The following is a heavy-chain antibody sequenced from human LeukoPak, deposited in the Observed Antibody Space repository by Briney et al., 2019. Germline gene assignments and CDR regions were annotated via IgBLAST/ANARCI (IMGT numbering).Heavy chain of an antibody. Sequence: KSGGPLRLSCAASGFTFTDFYMSWIRQAPGKGLEWVSYISASSSYTDYADSVKGRFTISRDNAKKSLYLQMNSLRAEDTAVYYCARGHYGMDVWGQGTTVTVSS. J-gene: IGHJ6*02. CDR2: ISASSSYT. V-gene: IGHV3-11*05. CDR3: ARGHYGMDV. CDR1: GFTFTDFY.